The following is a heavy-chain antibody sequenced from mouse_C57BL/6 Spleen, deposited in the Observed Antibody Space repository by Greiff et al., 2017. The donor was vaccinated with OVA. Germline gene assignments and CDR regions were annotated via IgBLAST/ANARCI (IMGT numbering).Heavy chain of an antibody. J-gene: IGHJ3*01. CDR3: AREGNYSNYEGFAY. D-gene: IGHD2-5*01. Sequence: QVQLQQSGAELARPGASVKMSCKASGYTFTSYTMHWVKQRPGQGLEWIGYINPSSGYTKYNQKFKDKATLTADKSSSTAYMQLSSLTSEDSAVYYCAREGNYSNYEGFAYWGQGTLVTVSA. CDR2: INPSSGYT. V-gene: IGHV1-4*01. CDR1: GYTFTSYT.